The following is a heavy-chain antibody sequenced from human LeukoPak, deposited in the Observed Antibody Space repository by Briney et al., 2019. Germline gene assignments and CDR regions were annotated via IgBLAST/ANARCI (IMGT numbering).Heavy chain of an antibody. CDR3: ARAPTGNYYYYYGMDV. J-gene: IGHJ6*02. V-gene: IGHV3-30-3*01. CDR1: GFTFSSYA. CDR2: ISYDGSNK. Sequence: GRPLRLSCAASGFTFSSYAMHWVRQAPGKGLEWVAVISYDGSNKYYADSVKGRFTISRDNSKNTLYLQMNSLRAEDTAVYYCARAPTGNYYYYYGMDVWGQGTTVTVSS.